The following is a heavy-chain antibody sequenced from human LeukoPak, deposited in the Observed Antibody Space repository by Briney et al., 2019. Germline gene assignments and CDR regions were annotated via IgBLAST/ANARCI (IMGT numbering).Heavy chain of an antibody. CDR1: GGSISTSNSY. D-gene: IGHD3-3*01. CDR2: IYYSGNT. CDR3: ARQTGAGLFILP. V-gene: IGHV4-39*01. Sequence: SETLSLTCAVSGGSISTSNSYWGWIRRPPGKGLEWVGSIYYSGNTYYNPSLKSRVTISVDTSKDQFSLILTSVTAADTAVYYCARQTGAGLFILPGGQGTLVTVSS. J-gene: IGHJ4*02.